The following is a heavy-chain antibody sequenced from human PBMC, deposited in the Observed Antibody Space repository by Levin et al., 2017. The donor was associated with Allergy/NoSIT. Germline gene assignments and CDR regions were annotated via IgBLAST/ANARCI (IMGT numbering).Heavy chain of an antibody. D-gene: IGHD7-27*01. CDR3: ARENWGGNFHY. CDR1: GGSISRYY. CDR2: LYDSGST. V-gene: IGHV4-59*01. Sequence: TSETLSLTCTVSGGSISRYYWSWIRQPPGKGLEWIGYLYDSGSTNYNPSLKSRVTISVDTSKNQFSLKLSSVTAADTAVYYCARENWGGNFHYWGQGTLVTVSS. J-gene: IGHJ4*02.